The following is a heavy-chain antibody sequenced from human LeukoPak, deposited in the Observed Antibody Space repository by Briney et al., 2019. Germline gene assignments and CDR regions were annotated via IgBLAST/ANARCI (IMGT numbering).Heavy chain of an antibody. V-gene: IGHV3-48*04. J-gene: IGHJ4*02. CDR1: GFTFSSYS. Sequence: GGSLRLSCAASGFTFSSYSMNWVRQAPGKGLEWVSYISSSSSTIYYADSVKGRFTISRDNAKNSLYLQMNSLRAGDTAVYYCARGGQDDSSGYAHFDYWGQGTLVTVSS. D-gene: IGHD3-22*01. CDR3: ARGGQDDSSGYAHFDY. CDR2: ISSSSSTI.